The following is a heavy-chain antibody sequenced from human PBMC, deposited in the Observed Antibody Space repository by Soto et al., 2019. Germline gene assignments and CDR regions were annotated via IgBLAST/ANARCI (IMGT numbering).Heavy chain of an antibody. Sequence: EVQLVETGGGLIQPGGSLRLSCAASGFTVSSNYMSWVRQAPGKGLEWISVLYSGGGTYYADSVTGRFTISRDNSKNTMYLQMNSLRAEDTAVYYCAREGNYNSGDYWGQGTLVTVSS. D-gene: IGHD1-1*01. J-gene: IGHJ4*02. CDR1: GFTVSSNY. V-gene: IGHV3-53*02. CDR2: LYSGGGT. CDR3: AREGNYNSGDY.